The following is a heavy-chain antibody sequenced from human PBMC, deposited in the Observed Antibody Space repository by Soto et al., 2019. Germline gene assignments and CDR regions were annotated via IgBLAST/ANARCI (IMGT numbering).Heavy chain of an antibody. CDR2: MNPNSGHT. Sequence: ASVKVSCKASGYSFTSYDSNWGRQAPGQGLEWMGWMNPNSGHTDYSQKFQGRVTMTRDTSITTAYMRLSSLTSEDTAVYFCATHAYYYDSSGRRDAFDIWGQGTMVTVSS. V-gene: IGHV1-8*01. CDR1: GYSFTSYD. J-gene: IGHJ3*02. D-gene: IGHD3-22*01. CDR3: ATHAYYYDSSGRRDAFDI.